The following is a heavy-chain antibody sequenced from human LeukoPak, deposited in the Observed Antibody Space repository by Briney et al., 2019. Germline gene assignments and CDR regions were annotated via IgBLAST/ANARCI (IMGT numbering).Heavy chain of an antibody. Sequence: GRSLRLSCAVSGFIISNYAMHWVRQAPGKGLEWVAVTAYDGSNEYYADSVKGRFTISRDNSKNTLNLQMNSLRAEDTAVYYCARDMRGDYGDYSSSDYYYGMDVWGQGTTVTVSS. CDR3: ARDMRGDYGDYSSSDYYYGMDV. CDR1: GFIISNYA. V-gene: IGHV3-30*04. D-gene: IGHD4-17*01. J-gene: IGHJ6*02. CDR2: TAYDGSNE.